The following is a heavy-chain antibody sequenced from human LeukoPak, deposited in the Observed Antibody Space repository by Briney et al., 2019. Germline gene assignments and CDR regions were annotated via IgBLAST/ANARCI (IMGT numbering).Heavy chain of an antibody. CDR2: XXXXXXGT. Sequence: ASVKVSCKASGYTFTGYYMHWVXXXPGQXXXXXXXXXXXXXGTNYAQKFQGRVTXTRDTSISTAYMELSRLRSDDTAVYYCARDRVHLDDYGDSGRLNFDYCGQGTLVTVSS. CDR1: GYTFTGYY. D-gene: IGHD4-17*01. V-gene: IGHV1-2*02. J-gene: IGHJ4*02. CDR3: ARDRVHLDDYGDSGRLNFDY.